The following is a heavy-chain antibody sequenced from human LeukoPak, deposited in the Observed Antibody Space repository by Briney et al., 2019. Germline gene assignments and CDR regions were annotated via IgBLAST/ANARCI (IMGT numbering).Heavy chain of an antibody. V-gene: IGHV1-2*02. D-gene: IGHD3-10*01. J-gene: IGHJ5*02. Sequence: ASVKVSCKASGYTFTSYGISWVRQAPGQGLEWMGWINPNSGGTNYAQKFQGRVTMTRDTSISTAYMELSRLRSDDTAVYYCARDLYDVLLWFGELWGFDPWGQGTLVTVSS. CDR2: INPNSGGT. CDR1: GYTFTSYG. CDR3: ARDLYDVLLWFGELWGFDP.